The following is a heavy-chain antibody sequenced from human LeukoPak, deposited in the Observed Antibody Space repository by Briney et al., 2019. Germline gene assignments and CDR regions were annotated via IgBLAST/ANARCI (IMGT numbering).Heavy chain of an antibody. J-gene: IGHJ5*02. CDR2: ISSSSSYI. Sequence: GGSLRLSCAASGLTFSSYSMNWVRQAPGKGLEWVSSISSSSSYIYYADSVKGRFTISRDNAKNSLYLQMNSLRAEDTAVYYCARDADIAAAGSWFDPWGQGTLVTVSS. CDR3: ARDADIAAAGSWFDP. CDR1: GLTFSSYS. D-gene: IGHD6-13*01. V-gene: IGHV3-21*01.